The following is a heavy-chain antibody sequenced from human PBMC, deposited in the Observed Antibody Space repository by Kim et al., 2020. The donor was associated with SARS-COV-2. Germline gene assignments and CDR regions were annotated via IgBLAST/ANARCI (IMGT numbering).Heavy chain of an antibody. V-gene: IGHV4-34*01. D-gene: IGHD3-3*01. J-gene: IGHJ6*02. CDR2: IDHTGAT. Sequence: SETLSLRCAVYVGSLSGYHWTWIRQPPGKGPEWIGEIDHTGATSYNPSLNSRAAISVDTSKNQISLQLNSITAADTAVYFCARGWVGVVPSPILGLGPHYDYYAMDVWGQGTTVTVSS. CDR3: ARGWVGVVPSPILGLGPHYDYYAMDV. CDR1: VGSLSGYH.